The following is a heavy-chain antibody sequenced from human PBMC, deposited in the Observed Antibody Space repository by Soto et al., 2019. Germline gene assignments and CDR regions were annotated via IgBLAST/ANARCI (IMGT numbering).Heavy chain of an antibody. V-gene: IGHV3-7*01. Sequence: VQLVESGGGLVQPGGSLRLSCEVSGFTFSTYWMSWARQAPGKGLEWVANIKQDGSEKYYADSAKGRFTISRDNAQNPLYLQKNSLRDEDNEVYYCGRDVLFLFGPSAWQDYFMDVLGKGNAVTVFS. J-gene: IGHJ6*03. CDR1: GFTFSTYW. CDR3: GRDVLFLFGPSAWQDYFMDV. CDR2: IKQDGSEK. D-gene: IGHD3-10*01.